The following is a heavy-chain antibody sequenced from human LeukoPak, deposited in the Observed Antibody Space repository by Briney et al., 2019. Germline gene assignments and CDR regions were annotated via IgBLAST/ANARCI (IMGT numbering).Heavy chain of an antibody. CDR1: GFTVSSNS. CDR3: AGSSGWFFDY. D-gene: IGHD6-19*01. Sequence: GGSLRLSCTVSGFTVSSNSMSWVRQAPGKGLEWVSAISGSGGSTYYADSVKGRFTISRDNSKNTLYLQMNSLRAEDTAVYYCAGSSGWFFDYWGQGTLVTVSS. V-gene: IGHV3-23*01. J-gene: IGHJ4*02. CDR2: ISGSGGST.